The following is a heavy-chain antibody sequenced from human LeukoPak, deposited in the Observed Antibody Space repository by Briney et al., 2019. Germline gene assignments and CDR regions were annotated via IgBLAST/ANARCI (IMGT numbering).Heavy chain of an antibody. CDR3: ARHMDSDYGDNKLFDY. CDR2: IRSKSNGDAT. V-gene: IGHV3-73*01. J-gene: IGHJ4*02. CDR1: GFTLSGSA. Sequence: GGSPRLSCAASGFTLSGSAMHWVRQASGRGLEWVGRIRSKSNGDATEYAASVKGRFTISRDDSKNTAYLQLNRLKTEDTAVYYCARHMDSDYGDNKLFDYWGLGTLVTVSS. D-gene: IGHD4-23*01.